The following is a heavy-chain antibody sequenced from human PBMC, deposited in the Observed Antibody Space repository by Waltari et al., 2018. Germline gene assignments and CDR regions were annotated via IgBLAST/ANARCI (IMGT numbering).Heavy chain of an antibody. J-gene: IGHJ4*02. V-gene: IGHV4-34*01. CDR3: ARLGRQQLVESPFDY. D-gene: IGHD6-13*01. Sequence: QVQLQQWGAGLLKPSETLSLTCAVYGGSFSGYYWSWLRQPPGKGLEWIGEINHSGSTNYNPSLKSRVTISVDTSKNQFSLKLSSVTAADTAVYYCARLGRQQLVESPFDYWGQGTLVTVSS. CDR2: INHSGST. CDR1: GGSFSGYY.